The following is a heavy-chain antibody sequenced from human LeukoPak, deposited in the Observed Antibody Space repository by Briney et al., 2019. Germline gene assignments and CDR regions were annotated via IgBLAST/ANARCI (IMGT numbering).Heavy chain of an antibody. J-gene: IGHJ4*02. CDR1: GGSISSYN. CDR2: IYYSGST. V-gene: IGHV4-59*08. CDR3: ARHGGYSSSSDY. D-gene: IGHD6-13*01. Sequence: SETLSLTCTVSGGSISSYNWSWIRQPPGKGLEWIGNIYYSGSTNYNPSLKSRVTISVDTSKNQFSLKLSSVTAADTAVYYCARHGGYSSSSDYWGQGTLVTVSS.